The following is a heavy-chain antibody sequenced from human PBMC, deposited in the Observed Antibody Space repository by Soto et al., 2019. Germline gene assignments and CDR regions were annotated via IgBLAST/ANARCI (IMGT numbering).Heavy chain of an antibody. CDR3: AKDAVAGPNGYYYYYYMDV. J-gene: IGHJ6*03. D-gene: IGHD6-19*01. CDR1: GFTFDDYA. Sequence: PGGSLRLSCAASGFTFDDYAMHWVRQAPGKGLEWVSGISWNSGSIGYADSVKGRFTISRDNAKNSLYLQMNSLRAEDTALYYCAKDAVAGPNGYYYYYYMDVWGKGTTVTVSS. CDR2: ISWNSGSI. V-gene: IGHV3-9*01.